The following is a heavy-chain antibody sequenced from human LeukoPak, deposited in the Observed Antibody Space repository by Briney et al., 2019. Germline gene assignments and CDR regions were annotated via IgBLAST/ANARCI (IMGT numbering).Heavy chain of an antibody. CDR2: ISSSSSYI. V-gene: IGHV3-21*04. CDR3: ARHSTSWGEVDY. Sequence: PGGSLRLSCAASGFTFSSYSMHWVRQAPGKGLEWVSSISSSSSYIYYADSLKGRFTISRDDAKNTLYLQMNSLRVEDTAVYYCARHSTSWGEVDYWGQGTLVTVSS. CDR1: GFTFSSYS. D-gene: IGHD6-13*01. J-gene: IGHJ4*02.